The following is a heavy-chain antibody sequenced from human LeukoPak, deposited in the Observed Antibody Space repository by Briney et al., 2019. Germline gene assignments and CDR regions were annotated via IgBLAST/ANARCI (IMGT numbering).Heavy chain of an antibody. CDR2: INTDGSST. CDR3: ARAPLSVFGVVIV. CDR1: GFTFSSYW. Sequence: PGGSLRLSCAASGFTFSSYWMHWVRQAPGKGLVWVSRINTDGSSTSYADSVKGRFTISRDNAKNTLYLQMNSLRAEDTAVYYCARAPLSVFGVVIVWGQGTMVTVSS. J-gene: IGHJ3*01. V-gene: IGHV3-74*01. D-gene: IGHD3-3*01.